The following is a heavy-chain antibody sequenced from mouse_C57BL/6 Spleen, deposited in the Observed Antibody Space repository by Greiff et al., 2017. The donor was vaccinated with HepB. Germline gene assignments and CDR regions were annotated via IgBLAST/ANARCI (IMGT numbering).Heavy chain of an antibody. CDR2: IYPGNSDT. J-gene: IGHJ2*01. D-gene: IGHD1-1*01. V-gene: IGHV1-5*01. CDR3: TRSRGYYGSSWDY. Sequence: EVQLQQSGTVLARPGASVKMSCKTSGYTFTSYWMHWVKQRPGQGLEWIGAIYPGNSDTSYNQKFKGKAKLTAVTSASTAYMELSSLTNEDSAVYYCTRSRGYYGSSWDYWGQGTTLTVSS. CDR1: GYTFTSYW.